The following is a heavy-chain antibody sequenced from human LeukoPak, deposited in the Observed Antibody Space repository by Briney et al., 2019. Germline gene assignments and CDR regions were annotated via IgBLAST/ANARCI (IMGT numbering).Heavy chain of an antibody. V-gene: IGHV4-4*07. D-gene: IGHD3-10*01. CDR3: ARGVYYGSGSYYAGSAFDI. J-gene: IGHJ3*02. Sequence: SETLSLTCTVSGGSISSYYWSWIRQPAGKRLECIGRIYTSGSTNYNPSLKSRVTMSVDTSKNQFSLKLSSVTAADTAVYYCARGVYYGSGSYYAGSAFDIWGQGTMVTVSS. CDR2: IYTSGST. CDR1: GGSISSYY.